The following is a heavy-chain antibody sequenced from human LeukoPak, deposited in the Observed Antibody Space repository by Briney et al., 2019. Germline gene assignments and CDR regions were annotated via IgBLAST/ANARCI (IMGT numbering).Heavy chain of an antibody. V-gene: IGHV4-59*01. CDR1: GGSISSYY. D-gene: IGHD3-9*01. CDR2: IYYSGST. CDR3: ARALKNYDILTGYEYYFDY. Sequence: SETLSLTCTVSGGSISSYYWSWIRQPPGKGLEWIGYIYYSGSTNYNPSLKSRVTISVDTSKNQFSLKLSSVTAADTAVYYCARALKNYDILTGYEYYFDYWGQGTLVTVSS. J-gene: IGHJ4*02.